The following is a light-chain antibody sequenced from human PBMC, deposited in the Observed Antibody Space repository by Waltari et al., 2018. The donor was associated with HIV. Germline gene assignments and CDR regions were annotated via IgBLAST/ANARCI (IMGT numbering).Light chain of an antibody. CDR2: TSS. CDR3: QQSYSRPYT. CDR1: QYISTY. Sequence: DIQMTQSPSSLSASVGDSVTITCRTSQYISTYLNWYQQRPGKAPNLLIHTSSTLQGGVPPRFSGSGSGTDFALTISSVQPDDFATYYCQQSYSRPYTFGQGTRLEIK. V-gene: IGKV1-39*01. J-gene: IGKJ2*01.